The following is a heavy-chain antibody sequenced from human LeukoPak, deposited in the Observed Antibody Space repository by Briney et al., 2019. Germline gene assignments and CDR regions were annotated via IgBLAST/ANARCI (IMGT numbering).Heavy chain of an antibody. J-gene: IGHJ4*02. V-gene: IGHV3-11*01. Sequence: GGSLRLSCAASGFRFSDYYMSWIRQAPGKGLEWVSDISDSSSTIHYADSVNGRFTISRDNAKKSLYLQMNSLRTEDTALYYCAKAMVRGMTPLDYWGQGTLVTVSS. CDR3: AKAMVRGMTPLDY. D-gene: IGHD3-10*01. CDR1: GFRFSDYY. CDR2: ISDSSSTI.